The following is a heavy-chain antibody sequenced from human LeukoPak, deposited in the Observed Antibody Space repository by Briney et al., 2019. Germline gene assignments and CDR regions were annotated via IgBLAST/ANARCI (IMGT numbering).Heavy chain of an antibody. CDR3: ARDPDGAAPLDY. J-gene: IGHJ4*02. CDR2: ISRSSSYT. CDR1: GFTFSEYY. D-gene: IGHD4/OR15-4a*01. Sequence: PGGSLRLSCAASGFTFSEYYMSWIRQAPGKGLEWISYISRSSSYTNYADSVKGRFTISRDNAKNSLYLQMNSLRAEDTAVYYCARDPDGAAPLDYWGQGTLVTVSS. V-gene: IGHV3-11*06.